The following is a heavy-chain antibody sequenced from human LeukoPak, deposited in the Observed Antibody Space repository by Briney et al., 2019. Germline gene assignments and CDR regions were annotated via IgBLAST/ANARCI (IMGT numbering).Heavy chain of an antibody. D-gene: IGHD5-12*01. V-gene: IGHV4-59*01. CDR2: IHYSGTT. Sequence: KSSETLSLTCTVSGGSMSGYYWSWIRQPPGKGLEWIGYIHYSGTTNYNPSLKSRVTISLDTPRNQFSLKLRSVTTADTAVYYCARRRVYSGSGEFDFWGQGTLVTVSS. CDR1: GGSMSGYY. CDR3: ARRRVYSGSGEFDF. J-gene: IGHJ4*02.